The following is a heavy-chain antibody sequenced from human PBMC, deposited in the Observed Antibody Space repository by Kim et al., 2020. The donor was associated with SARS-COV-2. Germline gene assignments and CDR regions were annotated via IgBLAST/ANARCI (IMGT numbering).Heavy chain of an antibody. J-gene: IGHJ6*02. Sequence: GGSLRLSCAASGFTFSGYAMSWVRQAPGKGLEWVSAISGSGGSTFYADSVKGRFTISRDNSKNTLYLQMNSLRAEDTAVYYCAKEGSFWVRFLEWGQNGGMDVWGQGTTVTVSS. CDR2: ISGSGGST. CDR3: AKEGSFWVRFLEWGQNGGMDV. D-gene: IGHD3-3*01. V-gene: IGHV3-23*01. CDR1: GFTFSGYA.